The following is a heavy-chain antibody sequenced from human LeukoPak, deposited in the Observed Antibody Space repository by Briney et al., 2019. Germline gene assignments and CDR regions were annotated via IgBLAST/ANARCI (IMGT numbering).Heavy chain of an antibody. CDR2: IHFSPGYT. CDR3: AKGYTAAWYDFDY. V-gene: IGHV3-23*01. CDR1: AFNFSTYA. Sequence: GGSLRLSCAASAFNFSTYAMDWVRQAPGKGLEWVSHIHFSPGYTYYADSVKGRFTISRDNSKNMLYLQMNSLRAVDTAVYYCAKGYTAAWYDFDYWGQGTLVTVSS. D-gene: IGHD5-12*01. J-gene: IGHJ4*02.